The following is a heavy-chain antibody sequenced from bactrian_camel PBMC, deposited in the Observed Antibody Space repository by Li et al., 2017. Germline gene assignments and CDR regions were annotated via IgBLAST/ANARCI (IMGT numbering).Heavy chain of an antibody. Sequence: HVQLVESGGGSVEAGGSLRLSCTFRSYTYAALCMGWFRQAPGKQREPVASIYTRGRGEYYSDSVKGRFTISRDNAKSTLYLQLDSPKIEDTGMYYCALSRSAVGRGPETQVTVS. CDR3: ALSRSAVG. D-gene: IGHD7*01. CDR1: SYTYAALC. CDR2: IYTRGRGE. V-gene: IGHV3S54*01. J-gene: IGHJ4*01.